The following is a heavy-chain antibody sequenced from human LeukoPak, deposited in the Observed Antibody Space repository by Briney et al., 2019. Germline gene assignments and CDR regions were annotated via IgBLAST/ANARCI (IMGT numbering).Heavy chain of an antibody. CDR1: GYSISSGYY. Sequence: SETLSLTCTVSGYSISSGYYWGWIRQPPGKGLEWIGSIYHSGSTYYNPSLKSRVTISVDTSKNQFSLNVRAVTAADTAIYYCTRGSGGKWKGNWVEPLGQGNLGNGSS. CDR2: IYHSGST. V-gene: IGHV4-38-2*02. J-gene: IGHJ5*02. D-gene: IGHD2-15*01. CDR3: TRGSGGKWKGNWVEP.